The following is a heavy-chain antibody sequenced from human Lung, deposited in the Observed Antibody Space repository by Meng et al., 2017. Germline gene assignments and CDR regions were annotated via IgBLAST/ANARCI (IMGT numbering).Heavy chain of an antibody. CDR2: IYNSGST. Sequence: GYLISREYVSWSWSRHPPGKGLEWSGHIYNSGSTYYSPFLKSRITISVDTSKNQFSLKLSSVTAADTAVYYCARGQKGYFDLWGRGTLVTVSS. CDR1: GYLISREYVS. J-gene: IGHJ2*01. V-gene: IGHV4-30-4*01. CDR3: ARGQKGYFDL.